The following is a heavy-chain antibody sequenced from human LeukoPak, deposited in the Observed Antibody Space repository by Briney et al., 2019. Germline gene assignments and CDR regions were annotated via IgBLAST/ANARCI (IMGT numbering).Heavy chain of an antibody. CDR2: ISGSGGST. CDR3: AKGSSSGWSGNYFDY. D-gene: IGHD6-19*01. CDR1: GFTFSSYA. J-gene: IGHJ4*02. V-gene: IGHV3-23*01. Sequence: GGSLRLSCAASGFTFSSYAMSWVRQAPGKGLEWVSTISGSGGSTYYADSVKGRFTISRDNSKNTLSLQMSSLRVEDTAVYYCAKGSSSGWSGNYFDYWGQGTLVTVSS.